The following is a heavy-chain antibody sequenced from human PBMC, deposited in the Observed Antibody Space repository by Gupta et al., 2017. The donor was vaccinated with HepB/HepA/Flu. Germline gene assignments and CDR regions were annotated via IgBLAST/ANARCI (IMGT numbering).Heavy chain of an antibody. CDR2: INPNSGGT. CDR3: ARDVLPSGAPGGNNWLDP. J-gene: IGHJ5*02. V-gene: IGHV1-2*04. D-gene: IGHD3-16*01. CDR1: GYTFTGYY. Sequence: QVQLVQSGAEVKKPGASVKVSCKASGYTFTGYYMHWVRQAPGQGLEWMGWINPNSGGTNYEKKLQGWGTMTRDTSISTADRELSRLRSEETAVYYCARDVLPSGAPGGNNWLDPGGQGTLVTVSS.